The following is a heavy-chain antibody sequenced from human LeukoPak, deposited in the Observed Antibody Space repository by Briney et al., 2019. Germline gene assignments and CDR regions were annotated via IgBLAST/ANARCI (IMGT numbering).Heavy chain of an antibody. J-gene: IGHJ3*02. CDR3: ARKGSGWYAFDI. V-gene: IGHV4-28*01. D-gene: IGHD6-19*01. CDR1: GDSISSNYW. Sequence: PSDTLSLTCAVSGDSISSNYWWSWIRQPPEKGLEWIGYIHYSGSTHQNPSLQGRLTMSVDTSKNQFSLKLTSVTAVDTAVYHCARKGSGWYAFDIWGQGTMVTVSS. CDR2: IHYSGST.